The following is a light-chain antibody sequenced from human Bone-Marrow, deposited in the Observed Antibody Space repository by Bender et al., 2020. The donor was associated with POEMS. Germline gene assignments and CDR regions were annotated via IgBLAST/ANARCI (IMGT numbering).Light chain of an antibody. CDR3: CSFAGRFYV. CDR2: DVT. V-gene: IGLV2-14*03. J-gene: IGLJ1*01. CDR1: TNDVGGYKY. Sequence: QSALTQPASVSGSPGQSITISCTGTTNDVGGYKYVSWYQQHPGKAPKLLLYDVTKRPSGVSNRFSGSKSGNTASLTISALRAEDETDYYCCSFAGRFYVFGTGTTVTVL.